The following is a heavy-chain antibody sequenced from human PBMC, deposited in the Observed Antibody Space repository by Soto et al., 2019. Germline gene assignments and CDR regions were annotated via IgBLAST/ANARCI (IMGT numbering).Heavy chain of an antibody. CDR2: IWSDGKTE. CDR1: GFPFWHYG. J-gene: IGHJ6*02. D-gene: IGHD6-19*01. CDR3: ARDRDGGWFHMDV. Sequence: QVQLVESGGGVVQPGRSLRLSCVGSGFPFWHYGMHWVRQAPGKGLEWVAVIWSDGKTESYADFVKGRFAISRDNFKDTLYLQMNSLRAEATAVYYCARDRDGGWFHMDVWGQGTTVTVSS. V-gene: IGHV3-33*01.